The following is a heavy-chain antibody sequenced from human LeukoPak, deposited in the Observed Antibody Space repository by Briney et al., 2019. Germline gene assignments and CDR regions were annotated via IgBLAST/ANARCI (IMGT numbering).Heavy chain of an antibody. J-gene: IGHJ4*02. V-gene: IGHV3-15*01. Sequence: GGSLRLSCAASGFTFSNAWMSWVRQAPGKGLEWVGRIKRKTDGGTTDYAAPVKGRFTISRDDSKNTLYLQMNSLKTEDTAVYYCTTDRKAYYDSSGYFDYWGQGTLVTVSS. CDR1: GFTFSNAW. D-gene: IGHD3-22*01. CDR2: IKRKTDGGTT. CDR3: TTDRKAYYDSSGYFDY.